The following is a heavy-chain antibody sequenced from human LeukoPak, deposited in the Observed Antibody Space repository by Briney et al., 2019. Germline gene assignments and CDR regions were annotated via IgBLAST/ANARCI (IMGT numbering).Heavy chain of an antibody. V-gene: IGHV4-4*07. CDR2: IYTSGST. Sequence: SETLSLTCTVSGGSISSYYWSWIRQPAGKGLEWIGRIYTSGSTNYNPSLKSRVTMSVDTSKNQFSLKLSSVTAADTAVYYCARDRYYDSSGYLDPFDYWGQGTLVTVSS. D-gene: IGHD3-22*01. CDR1: GGSISSYY. J-gene: IGHJ4*02. CDR3: ARDRYYDSSGYLDPFDY.